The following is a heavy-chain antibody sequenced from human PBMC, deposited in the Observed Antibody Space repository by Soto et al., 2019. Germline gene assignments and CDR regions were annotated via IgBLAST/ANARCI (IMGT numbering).Heavy chain of an antibody. CDR2: INPSGGST. D-gene: IGHD5-18*01. CDR1: GYTFTTYY. V-gene: IGHV1-46*01. CDR3: ARRAYNYANMDV. J-gene: IGHJ6*02. Sequence: QVQLVQSGAEVKKPGASVKVSCETSGYTFTTYYMHWARRAPGQGLEWMGMINPSGGSTSYAQKFQGRVTMTRDTSTRTIYMELSSLRRDDTAIYYCARRAYNYANMDVWGQGTTVTVSS.